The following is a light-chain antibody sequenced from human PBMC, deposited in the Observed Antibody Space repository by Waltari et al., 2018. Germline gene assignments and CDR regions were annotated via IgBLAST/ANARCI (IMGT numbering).Light chain of an antibody. CDR3: QQYYSFPLA. V-gene: IGKV1-8*01. J-gene: IGKJ1*01. CDR2: AAS. CDR1: QNISNY. Sequence: AIRMTQSPSSFSASTGDRVTITCRASQNISNYLAWYQHKPGKAPNLLIYAASTLQSGVPSRFSGSGSWTDFTLTISWLQSEDFASYYCQQYYSFPLAFVQGTKVEIK.